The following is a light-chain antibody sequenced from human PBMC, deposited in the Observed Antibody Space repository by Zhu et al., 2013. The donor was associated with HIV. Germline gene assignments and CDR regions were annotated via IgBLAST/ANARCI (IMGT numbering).Light chain of an antibody. J-gene: IGKJ2*03. CDR2: GAS. CDR1: QSVGNNF. CDR3: QQINSYPRS. Sequence: EIVMTQSPGTLSLSPGERASLSCRASQSVGNNFLAWYQQKPGQGPRLLIYGASIRATGVPDRFSGSGSGTDFTLTISRLQPEDFATYYCQQINSYPRSFGQGTKLETK. V-gene: IGKV3-20*01.